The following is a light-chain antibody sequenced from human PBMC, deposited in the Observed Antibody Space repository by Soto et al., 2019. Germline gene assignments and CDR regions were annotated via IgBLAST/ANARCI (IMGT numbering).Light chain of an antibody. CDR3: SSYSSSSTLCV. CDR1: SSDVGGYNY. CDR2: EVS. J-gene: IGLJ1*01. V-gene: IGLV2-14*01. Sequence: QSVLTQPASVSGSPGQSITISCTGTSSDVGGYNYVSWYQHHPGKAPKLVIYEVSNRPSGVSNRFSGSKSGNTASLTISELQAEDEADYYCSSYSSSSTLCVFGTGTKVTVL.